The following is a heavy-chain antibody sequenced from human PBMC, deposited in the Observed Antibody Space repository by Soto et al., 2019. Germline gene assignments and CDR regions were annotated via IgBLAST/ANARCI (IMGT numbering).Heavy chain of an antibody. CDR2: IYYSGST. Sequence: PSETLSLTCTVSGGSISSNYWNWIRQPPGKGLEWIGYIYYSGSTNYNPSLKSRVTISVDTSKNQFSLKLSSVTAADTAVYYCARHLGDIVVVPAAWGFDPWGQGTLVTVSS. CDR1: GGSISSNY. CDR3: ARHLGDIVVVPAAWGFDP. J-gene: IGHJ5*02. V-gene: IGHV4-59*08. D-gene: IGHD2-2*01.